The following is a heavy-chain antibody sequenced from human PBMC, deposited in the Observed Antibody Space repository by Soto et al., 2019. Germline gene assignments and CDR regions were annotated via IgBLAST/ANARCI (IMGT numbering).Heavy chain of an antibody. Sequence: SETLSLTCTVSGGSISSYYWSWIRQPSGKGLEWIGYIYYSGSTNYNPSLKSRVTISVDTSKNQFSLKLSSVTAADTAVYYCARGIYDYGDYDPTRFDYWGQGTLVTVSS. D-gene: IGHD4-17*01. CDR3: ARGIYDYGDYDPTRFDY. CDR1: GGSISSYY. J-gene: IGHJ4*02. CDR2: IYYSGST. V-gene: IGHV4-59*01.